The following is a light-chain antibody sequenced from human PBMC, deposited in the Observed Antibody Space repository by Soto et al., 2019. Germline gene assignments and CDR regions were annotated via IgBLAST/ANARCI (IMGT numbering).Light chain of an antibody. CDR3: CSYTSDNSLV. V-gene: IGLV2-14*03. CDR1: SSDVGGYNQ. Sequence: QSVLTQPASVSGSPGQSITISCTGTSSDVGGYNQVSWYQQHPGKAPKLMIYDVSHRPSGVSNRFSGSKSGNTASLTISGLQAEDEADYYCCSYTSDNSLVFGGGTKLTVL. J-gene: IGLJ2*01. CDR2: DVS.